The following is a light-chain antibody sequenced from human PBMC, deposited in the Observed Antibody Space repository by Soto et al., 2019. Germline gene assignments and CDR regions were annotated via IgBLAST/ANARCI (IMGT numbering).Light chain of an antibody. CDR3: QQYNSYWT. Sequence: DIQMTHSPSTLSASVGDRVTITCRARQSISSWLAWYQQKPGKAPKLLIYKASSLESGVLSRFSGSGSGTKVTLNSSSLQPDDFATYYCQQYNSYWTFGQGTKVEIQ. CDR1: QSISSW. V-gene: IGKV1-5*03. J-gene: IGKJ1*01. CDR2: KAS.